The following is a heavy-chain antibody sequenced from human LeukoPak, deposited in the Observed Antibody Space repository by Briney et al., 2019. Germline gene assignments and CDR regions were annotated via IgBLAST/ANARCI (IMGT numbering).Heavy chain of an antibody. J-gene: IGHJ6*02. CDR2: INHNGNVN. D-gene: IGHD3-16*01. Sequence: PGGSLRLSCAASGFTFSSYWMNWARQATGKGLEWAASINHNGNVNYYVDSVKGRFTISRDNAKNSLYLQMSNLRAEDTAVYFCARGGGLDVWGQGATVTVSS. V-gene: IGHV3-7*03. CDR1: GFTFSSYW. CDR3: ARGGGLDV.